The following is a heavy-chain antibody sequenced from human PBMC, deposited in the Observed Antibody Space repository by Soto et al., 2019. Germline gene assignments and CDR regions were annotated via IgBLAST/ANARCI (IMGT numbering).Heavy chain of an antibody. CDR3: ARDGAEEENWFDP. V-gene: IGHV4-31*03. J-gene: IGHJ5*02. CDR2: IYYSGST. D-gene: IGHD3-10*01. Sequence: SVTLSLTCTVSGGSISSGGYYWSWIRQHPGKGLEWIGYIYYSGSTYYNPSLKSRVTISVDTSKNQFSLKLSSVTAADTAVYYCARDGAEEENWFDPWGQGTLVTVSS. CDR1: GGSISSGGYY.